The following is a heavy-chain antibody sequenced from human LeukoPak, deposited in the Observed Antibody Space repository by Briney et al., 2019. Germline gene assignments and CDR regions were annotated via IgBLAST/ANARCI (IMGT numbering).Heavy chain of an antibody. Sequence: SETLSLTCAVYGGSFSGYYWSWIRQPPGKGLEWIAIIYYSGSTYYNPSLKSRVTISIDTSKNQFSLKLRSVTAADTAVYYCARHDLVGATTTDYWGQGTLVTVSS. CDR3: ARHDLVGATTTDY. J-gene: IGHJ4*02. D-gene: IGHD1-26*01. V-gene: IGHV4-34*01. CDR2: IYYSGST. CDR1: GGSFSGYY.